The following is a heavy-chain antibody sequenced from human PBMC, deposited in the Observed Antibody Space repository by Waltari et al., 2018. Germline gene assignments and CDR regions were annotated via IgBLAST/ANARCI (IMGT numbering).Heavy chain of an antibody. CDR1: GYTFTGYY. D-gene: IGHD3-22*01. Sequence: QVQLVQSGAEVKKPGASVKVSCKASGYTFTGYYMHWVRQAPGQGLEWMGCINPDSGGTNYAQKFQGRVTMTRDTSISTAYMELSRLRSDDTAVYYCASGGGTYYDSRGRALSYWGQGTLVTVSS. J-gene: IGHJ4*02. CDR3: ASGGGTYYDSRGRALSY. CDR2: INPDSGGT. V-gene: IGHV1-2*02.